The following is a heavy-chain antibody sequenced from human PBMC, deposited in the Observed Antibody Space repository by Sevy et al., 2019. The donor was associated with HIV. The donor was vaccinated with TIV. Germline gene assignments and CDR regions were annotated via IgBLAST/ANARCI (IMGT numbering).Heavy chain of an antibody. CDR3: TRNGGAFDNGFDP. J-gene: IGHJ5*02. CDR1: GLTFSSYD. Sequence: GGSLRLSCTASGLTFSSYDMNWVRQAPGKGLEWVSKITSSGSSIYDADSVKGRFTISRDNAKNSLNLQMNSLRAEDTAVSYCTRNGGAFDNGFDPWSQGTLVTVSS. CDR2: ITSSGSSI. D-gene: IGHD2-8*01. V-gene: IGHV3-48*03.